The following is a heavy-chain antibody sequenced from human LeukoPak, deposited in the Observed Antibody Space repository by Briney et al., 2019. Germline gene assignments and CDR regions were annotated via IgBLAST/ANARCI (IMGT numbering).Heavy chain of an antibody. CDR3: ASPSGYESGLGY. Sequence: GGSLRLSCAASGFTFSSYSMNWVRQAPGKGLEWVSSISSSGSTIYYADSVKGRFTISRDNAKNSLYLQRNSLRAEDTAVYYCASPSGYESGLGYWGQGTLVTVSS. CDR2: ISSSGSTI. D-gene: IGHD5-12*01. CDR1: GFTFSSYS. V-gene: IGHV3-21*04. J-gene: IGHJ4*02.